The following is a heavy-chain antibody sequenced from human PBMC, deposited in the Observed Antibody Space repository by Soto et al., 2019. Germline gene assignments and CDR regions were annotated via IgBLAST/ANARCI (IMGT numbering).Heavy chain of an antibody. V-gene: IGHV3-21*01. CDR1: GFTFSSYS. CDR2: ISSSSSYI. Sequence: GGSLKLSCAASGFTFSSYSMNWVRQAPGKGLEWVSSISSSSSYIYYADSVKGRFTISRDNAKNSLYLQINSMKTEGTAVYYFARRYYDFWSGYLDWVHYGMDVWGQGTTVTVSS. D-gene: IGHD3-3*01. J-gene: IGHJ6*02. CDR3: ARRYYDFWSGYLDWVHYGMDV.